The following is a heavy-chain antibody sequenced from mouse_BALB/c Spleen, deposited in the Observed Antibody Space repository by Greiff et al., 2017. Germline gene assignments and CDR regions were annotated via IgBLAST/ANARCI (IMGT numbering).Heavy chain of an antibody. V-gene: IGHV5-4*02. Sequence: EVQRVESGGGLVKPGGSLKLSCAASGFTFSDYYMYWVRQTPEKRLEWVATISDGGSYTYYPDSVKGRFTISRDNAKNNLYLQMSSLKSEDTAMYYCARGDGYTYYYAMDYWGQGTSVTVSS. CDR3: ARGDGYTYYYAMDY. CDR1: GFTFSDYY. CDR2: ISDGGSYT. D-gene: IGHD2-3*01. J-gene: IGHJ4*01.